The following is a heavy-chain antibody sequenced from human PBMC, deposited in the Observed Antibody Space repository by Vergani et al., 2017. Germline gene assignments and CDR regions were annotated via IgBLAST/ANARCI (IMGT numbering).Heavy chain of an antibody. CDR2: IFPSGNS. J-gene: IGHJ5*02. CDR1: GDSITNGGFS. Sequence: QLQLQESGSGLVKPSQTLSLTCAVSGDSITNGGFSWNWIRQPPGKGPEWIGYIFPSGNSDYNPSLKNRVSISIDKSKNQFSLTLTSVTAADTAVYYCASDTHSGQRADRWGQGILVTVTS. V-gene: IGHV4-30-2*02. CDR3: ASDTHSGQRADR. D-gene: IGHD6-19*01.